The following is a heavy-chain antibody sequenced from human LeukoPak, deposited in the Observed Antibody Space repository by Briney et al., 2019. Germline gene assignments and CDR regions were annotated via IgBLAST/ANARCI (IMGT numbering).Heavy chain of an antibody. CDR2: IRSKAYGGTT. CDR1: GFTVSSNY. J-gene: IGHJ4*02. V-gene: IGHV3-49*04. CDR3: TRDGHPLQLWLRRFDY. Sequence: PGGSLRLSCAASGFTVSSNYMSRVRQAPGKGLEWVGFIRSKAYGGTTEYAASVKGRFTISRDDSKSIAYLQMNSLKTEDTAVYYCTRDGHPLQLWLRRFDYWGQGTLVTVSS. D-gene: IGHD5-18*01.